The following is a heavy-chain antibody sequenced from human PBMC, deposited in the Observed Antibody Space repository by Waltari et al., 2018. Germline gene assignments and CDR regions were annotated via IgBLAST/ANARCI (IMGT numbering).Heavy chain of an antibody. CDR2: IDYSGGT. J-gene: IGHJ3*02. D-gene: IGHD3-10*01. V-gene: IGHV4-39*07. Sequence: QLQLQESGPGLVKPSETLSLTCTFSGVSISSSSNYWGWIRQPPGKGLEWIGSIDYSGGTYYNPALKSRVTKSVDTSKNQFSLKLSSVTAADTAVYYCAGVSMVQGNAFDIWGQGTMVTVSS. CDR1: GVSISSSSNY. CDR3: AGVSMVQGNAFDI.